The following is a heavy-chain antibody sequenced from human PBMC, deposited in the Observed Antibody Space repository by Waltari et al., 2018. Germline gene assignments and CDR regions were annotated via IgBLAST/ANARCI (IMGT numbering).Heavy chain of an antibody. Sequence: QLHLQESGPGLVKPSETLSLTCSVSGGPITSNRHYWGWLRQPPGKGLEWTGTISYSGATYNSPSLKSRVTISVDTSKNQFSLKLSSVTAADTAVYYCATYVGASVGTAAFDVWGQGTMVTVSS. CDR2: ISYSGAT. CDR3: ATYVGASVGTAAFDV. J-gene: IGHJ3*01. V-gene: IGHV4-39*01. CDR1: GGPITSNRHY. D-gene: IGHD6-13*01.